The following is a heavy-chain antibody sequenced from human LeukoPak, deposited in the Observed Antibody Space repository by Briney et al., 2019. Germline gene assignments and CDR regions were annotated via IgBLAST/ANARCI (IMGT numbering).Heavy chain of an antibody. CDR1: GFTFSSYD. V-gene: IGHV3-13*01. J-gene: IGHJ4*02. CDR3: ARSDSSGYYYFDY. D-gene: IGHD3-22*01. Sequence: GGSLRLSCAASGFTFSSYDMDWVRQATGKGLEWVSAIGTAGDTYYPGSVKGRFTISRENAKNSLYLQMNSLRAGDTAVYYCARSDSSGYYYFDYWGQGTLVTVSS. CDR2: IGTAGDT.